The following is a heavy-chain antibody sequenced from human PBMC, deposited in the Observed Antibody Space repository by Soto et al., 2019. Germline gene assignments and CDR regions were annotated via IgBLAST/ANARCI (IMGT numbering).Heavy chain of an antibody. Sequence: SETLSLTCTVSGGSISSGDYYWSWIRQPPGNGLEWIGYIYYSGSTYYNPSLKSRVTISVDTSKNQFSLQLSSVTAADTPVYYCARDYRGLGVNYYYGMEVCGQGTKVTVSS. CDR2: IYYSGST. J-gene: IGHJ6*02. CDR3: ARDYRGLGVNYYYGMEV. D-gene: IGHD4-17*01. CDR1: GGSISSGDYY. V-gene: IGHV4-30-4*01.